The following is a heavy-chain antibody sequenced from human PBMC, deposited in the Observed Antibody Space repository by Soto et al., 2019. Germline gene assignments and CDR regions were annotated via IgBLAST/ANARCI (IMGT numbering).Heavy chain of an antibody. CDR3: ARDRNPEPWEVSMDV. D-gene: IGHD1-26*01. Sequence: PGGSLRLSCAASGFTFSSYSMNWVRQAPGKGLEWVSSISSSSSYIYYADSVKGRFTISRDNAKNSLYLQMNSLRAEDTAVYYCARDRNPEPWEVSMDVWGQGTTVTVSS. J-gene: IGHJ6*02. CDR2: ISSSSSYI. V-gene: IGHV3-21*01. CDR1: GFTFSSYS.